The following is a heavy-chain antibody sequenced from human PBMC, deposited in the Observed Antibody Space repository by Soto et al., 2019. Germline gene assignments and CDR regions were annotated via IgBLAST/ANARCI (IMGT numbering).Heavy chain of an antibody. CDR3: AREGNWNVIYYYYYGMDV. D-gene: IGHD1-1*01. V-gene: IGHV6-1*01. CDR1: GDSVSSNSAA. Sequence: PSQTLSLPCAISGDSVSSNSAAWNWIRQSPSRGLEWLGRTYYRSKWYNDYAVSVKSRITIDPDTSKNQFSLQLNSVTPEDTAVYYCAREGNWNVIYYYYYGMDVWGQGTTVTVSS. J-gene: IGHJ6*02. CDR2: TYYRSKWYN.